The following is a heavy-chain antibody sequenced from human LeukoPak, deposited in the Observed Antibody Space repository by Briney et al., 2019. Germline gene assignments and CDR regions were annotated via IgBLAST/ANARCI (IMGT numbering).Heavy chain of an antibody. Sequence: GESLQISCHASGYXFTSSLIGWVRQMPGEGLEWMGIINPADSLTRYSPSFQGQVTISADKSITTAYLQWSSLKASDTAMYYCARHHSGSSFDIWGQGTKVTVSS. CDR2: INPADSLT. V-gene: IGHV5-51*01. J-gene: IGHJ3*02. CDR3: ARHHSGSSFDI. CDR1: GYXFTSSL. D-gene: IGHD3-10*01.